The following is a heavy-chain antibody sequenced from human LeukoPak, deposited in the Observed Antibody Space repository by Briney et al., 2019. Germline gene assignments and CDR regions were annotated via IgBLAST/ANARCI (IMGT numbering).Heavy chain of an antibody. CDR3: TRSTYYYGSGSYYSLDYYYYMDV. Sequence: GGSLRLSCAASGFTFSGSAMHWVRQASGKGLEWVGRIRSKANSYATAYAASVKGRFTISRDDSKNTAYLQMNSLKTEDTAVYHCTRSTYYYGSGSYYSLDYYYYMDVWGKGTTVTVSS. J-gene: IGHJ6*03. CDR1: GFTFSGSA. D-gene: IGHD3-10*01. CDR2: IRSKANSYAT. V-gene: IGHV3-73*01.